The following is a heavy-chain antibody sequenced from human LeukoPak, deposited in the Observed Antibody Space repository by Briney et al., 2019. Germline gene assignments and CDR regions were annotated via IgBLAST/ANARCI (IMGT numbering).Heavy chain of an antibody. D-gene: IGHD2-8*02. V-gene: IGHV4-34*01. CDR1: GGSFSGYY. Sequence: SETLSLTCAVYGGSFSGYYWSWIRQPPGKGLEWIGEINHSGSTNYNPSLKSRVTISVDTSKNQFSLKLSSVTAADTAVYYCVSGWWFDYWGQGTLVTVSS. J-gene: IGHJ4*02. CDR3: VSGWWFDY. CDR2: INHSGST.